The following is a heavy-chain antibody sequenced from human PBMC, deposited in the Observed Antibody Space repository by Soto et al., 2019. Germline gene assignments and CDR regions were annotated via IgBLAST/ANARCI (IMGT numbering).Heavy chain of an antibody. CDR3: AREIAAAGRTDY. V-gene: IGHV3-21*01. J-gene: IGHJ4*02. CDR2: ISSSSSYI. CDR1: GFTFSSDG. Sequence: GECLKSSCAASGFTFSSDGMNWVRQAPGKGLEWVSSISSSSSYIYYADSVKGRFTISRDNAKNSLYLQMNSLRAEDTAVYYCAREIAAAGRTDYWGQGTLVTVSS. D-gene: IGHD6-13*01.